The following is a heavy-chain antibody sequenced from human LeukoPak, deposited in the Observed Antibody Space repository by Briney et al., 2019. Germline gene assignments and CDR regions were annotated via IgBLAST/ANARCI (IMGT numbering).Heavy chain of an antibody. Sequence: PSETLSLTCTVSDGSINGYYWSWIRQPPGKGLDWIGYMYSGGTTNYSPSLKSRVTISEDTSKNQFSLKLSSVTAADTAVYYCARGRRRYDILTGYPVYNWFDPWGQGTLVTVSS. J-gene: IGHJ5*02. CDR2: MYSGGTT. D-gene: IGHD3-9*01. V-gene: IGHV4-59*12. CDR1: DGSINGYY. CDR3: ARGRRRYDILTGYPVYNWFDP.